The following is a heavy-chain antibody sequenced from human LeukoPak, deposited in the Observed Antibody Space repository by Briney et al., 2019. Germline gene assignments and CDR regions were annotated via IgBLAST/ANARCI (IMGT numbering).Heavy chain of an antibody. CDR3: TTDLGDYGDYVRC. V-gene: IGHV3-15*01. D-gene: IGHD4-17*01. Sequence: GGSLRLSCAASGFTFNNAWMSWVRQAPGKGLEWIGRINSDGGTTDYAAPVKGRFTISRDDSKNTLYLQMNSLKAEDTAVYYCTTDLGDYGDYVRCWGQGTLVTVSS. CDR2: INSDGGTT. CDR1: GFTFNNAW. J-gene: IGHJ4*02.